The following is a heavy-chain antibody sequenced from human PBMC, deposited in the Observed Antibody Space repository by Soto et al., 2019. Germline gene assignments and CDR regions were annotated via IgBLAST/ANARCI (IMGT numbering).Heavy chain of an antibody. J-gene: IGHJ5*02. CDR1: GGSFSGYH. D-gene: IGHD3-9*01. CDR3: ARGPKYFDSVDL. Sequence: QVQLLQWGAGLLKPSETLSLTCGGNGGSFSGYHWSWVRQPPGKGLEWIAEVNHGSTNYNPSLKSRVIISEDPSKTQISLKLTSVTAADTAVYYCARGPKYFDSVDLWGQGTLVTVSS. CDR2: VNHGST. V-gene: IGHV4-34*01.